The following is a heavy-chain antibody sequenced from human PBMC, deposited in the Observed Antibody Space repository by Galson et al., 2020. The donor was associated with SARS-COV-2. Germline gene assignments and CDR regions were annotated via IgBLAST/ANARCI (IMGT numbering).Heavy chain of an antibody. CDR1: GFNFGTYG. CDR3: AKDRVGLFSGNFWGAFDV. V-gene: IGHV3-30*18. Sequence: GGSLRLSCAASGFNFGTYGMHWVRQAPGKGLEWVAGLSYDGGNKYYADSVKGRFIISRDKSKNTLYLQMDSLRAEDTAVYYCAKDRVGLFSGNFWGAFDVWGQGTMVIVSS. J-gene: IGHJ3*01. D-gene: IGHD1-26*01. CDR2: LSYDGGNK.